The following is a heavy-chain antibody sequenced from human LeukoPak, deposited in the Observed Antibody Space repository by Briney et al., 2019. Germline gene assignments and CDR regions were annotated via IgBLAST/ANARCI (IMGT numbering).Heavy chain of an antibody. Sequence: ASVKVSCKASGYTFTGYYMHWVRQAPGQGLEWMGWINPNSGGTNYAQKFRGRVTMTRDTPISTAYMELSRLRSDDTAVYYCARGVRIGYCSGGSCYPFDYWGQGTLVTVSS. V-gene: IGHV1-2*02. CDR3: ARGVRIGYCSGGSCYPFDY. CDR1: GYTFTGYY. J-gene: IGHJ4*02. D-gene: IGHD2-15*01. CDR2: INPNSGGT.